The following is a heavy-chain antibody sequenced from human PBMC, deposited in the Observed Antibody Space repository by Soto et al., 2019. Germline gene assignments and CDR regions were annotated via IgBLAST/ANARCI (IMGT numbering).Heavy chain of an antibody. V-gene: IGHV2-5*02. CDR1: GFSLSTSGVG. CDR3: AHRVTKKRLVYGTNGVCPGAFDI. D-gene: IGHD2-8*01. CDR2: LYWDDDK. Sequence: QITLKESGPTLVKPTQTLTLTCTFSGFSLSTSGVGVGWIRQPPGTAREWLGLLYWDDDKRYSPSLTSRLTIAKDTSKNQVSLTMTNMDAVETATYYCAHRVTKKRLVYGTNGVCPGAFDIWGHGKMVTVSS. J-gene: IGHJ3*02.